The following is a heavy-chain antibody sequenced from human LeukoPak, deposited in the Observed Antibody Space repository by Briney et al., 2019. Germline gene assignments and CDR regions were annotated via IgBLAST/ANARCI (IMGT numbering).Heavy chain of an antibody. D-gene: IGHD3-9*01. CDR1: GFTFSNYY. Sequence: GGSLRLSCAASGFTFSNYYMSWIRQAPGKGREWVSYISSSNSYTNYADSVKGRFTISRDNAKNSLYLQMNSLRAEDTAVYYCAREILYYDILTGYANDAFDIWGQGTMVTVSS. V-gene: IGHV3-11*05. CDR2: ISSSNSYT. CDR3: AREILYYDILTGYANDAFDI. J-gene: IGHJ3*02.